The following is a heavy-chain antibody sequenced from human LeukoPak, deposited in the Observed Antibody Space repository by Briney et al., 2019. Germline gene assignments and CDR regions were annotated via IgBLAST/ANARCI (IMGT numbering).Heavy chain of an antibody. V-gene: IGHV4-34*01. CDR2: IYHSGST. CDR1: GGSFSGYY. J-gene: IGHJ5*02. Sequence: KPSETLSLTCAVYGGSFSGYYWSWIRQPPGKGLEWIGSIYHSGSTYYNPSLKSRVTISVDTSKNQFSLKLSSVTAADTAVYYCARDPGSSFWFDPWGQGTLVTVSS. D-gene: IGHD6-13*01. CDR3: ARDPGSSFWFDP.